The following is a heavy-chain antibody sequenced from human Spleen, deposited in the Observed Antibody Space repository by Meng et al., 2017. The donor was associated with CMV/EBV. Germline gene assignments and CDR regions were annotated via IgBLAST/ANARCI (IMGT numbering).Heavy chain of an antibody. CDR1: GFTFSSYS. CDR2: ISSSTSTI. CDR3: ARLPGGRYCSIPSCSKVDY. D-gene: IGHD2-2*01. J-gene: IGHJ4*02. Sequence: GGSLRLSCAASGFTFSSYSMNWVRQAPGKGLEWVSYISSSTSTIYYADSVKGRFTISRDNAKNSLYLQMNSLRAEDTAVYYCARLPGGRYCSIPSCSKVDYWGQGTRVTVSS. V-gene: IGHV3-48*04.